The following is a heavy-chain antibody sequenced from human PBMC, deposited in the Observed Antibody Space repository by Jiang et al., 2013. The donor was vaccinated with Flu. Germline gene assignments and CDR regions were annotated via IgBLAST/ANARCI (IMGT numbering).Heavy chain of an antibody. J-gene: IGHJ4*02. CDR1: GGTVNNYV. CDR3: TRGY. V-gene: IGHV1-69*04. CDR2: VKPLLGIT. Sequence: SGAEVKKPGSSVKISCTASGGTVNNYVITWVRQAPGQGLEWVGRVKPLLGITNYAQKFQGRVTITADTSMASSYLELITLQSDDTAVYYCTRGYWGQGTLIVVSS.